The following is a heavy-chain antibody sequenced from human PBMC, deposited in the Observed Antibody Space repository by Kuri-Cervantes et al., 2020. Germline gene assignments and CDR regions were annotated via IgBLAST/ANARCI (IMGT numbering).Heavy chain of an antibody. CDR3: ATVYRYFDRGGNY. CDR2: IYSGGST. D-gene: IGHD3-9*01. J-gene: IGHJ4*02. V-gene: IGHV3-66*02. CDR1: GFTVSSNY. Sequence: GGSLRLSCVASGFTVSSNYMSWVRQAPGKGLEWVSVIYSGGSTYYADSVKGRFTISRDNSKNTLYLQMNSLRAEDTAVYYCATVYRYFDRGGNYWGQGTLVTVSS.